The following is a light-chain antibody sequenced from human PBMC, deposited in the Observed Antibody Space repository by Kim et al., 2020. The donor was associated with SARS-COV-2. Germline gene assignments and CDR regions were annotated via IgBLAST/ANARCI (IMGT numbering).Light chain of an antibody. J-gene: IGLJ3*02. CDR3: QVWDSSSNWV. CDR1: NIGSKS. Sequence: VAPGKTARITCGGNNIGSKSVHWYQQKPGQAPVLVIYYDSDRPSGIPERFSGSNSGNTATLTISRVEAGDEADYYCQVWDSSSNWVFGGGTQLTVL. CDR2: YDS. V-gene: IGLV3-21*04.